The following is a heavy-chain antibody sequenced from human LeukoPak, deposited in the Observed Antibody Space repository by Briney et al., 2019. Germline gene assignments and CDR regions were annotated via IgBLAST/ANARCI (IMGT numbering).Heavy chain of an antibody. D-gene: IGHD5-18*01. V-gene: IGHV3-7*01. J-gene: IGHJ5*02. CDR1: GFTLSSYW. CDR3: ARQGGYNYALLRNWFDP. Sequence: GGSLRLSCAASGFTLSSYWMSWVRQAPGKGLEWVANIKQDGSEKYYVDSVKGRFTISRDNAKNSLYLQMNSLRAEDTAVYYCARQGGYNYALLRNWFDPWGQGTLVTVSS. CDR2: IKQDGSEK.